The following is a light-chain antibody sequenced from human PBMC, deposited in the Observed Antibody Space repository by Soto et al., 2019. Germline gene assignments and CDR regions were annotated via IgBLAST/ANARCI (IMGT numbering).Light chain of an antibody. CDR1: QSISSW. CDR2: DAS. Sequence: DIQMTQSPSTLSASVGDRVTITCRASQSISSWLAWYQQNPGKAPKPLIYDASSLQSGVPSRFSGSGSGTEFTLTISSLQPDDFATYYCQQYNMYPWTFGQGTKVEIK. V-gene: IGKV1-5*01. J-gene: IGKJ1*01. CDR3: QQYNMYPWT.